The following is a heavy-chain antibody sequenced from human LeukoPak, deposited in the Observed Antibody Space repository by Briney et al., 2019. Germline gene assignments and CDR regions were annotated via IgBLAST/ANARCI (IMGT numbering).Heavy chain of an antibody. D-gene: IGHD5-24*01. CDR3: ARVGRWLHQHLDY. J-gene: IGHJ4*02. CDR1: GGSIRSNDYS. V-gene: IGHV4-30-2*01. Sequence: SQTLSLTCSVSGGSIRSNDYSSNWIRQPPGKGLEWIGYIYHSGSTYYNPSLKSRVTISVDTSKNQFSLKLSSVTAADTAVYYCARVGRWLHQHLDYWGQGTLVTVSS. CDR2: IYHSGST.